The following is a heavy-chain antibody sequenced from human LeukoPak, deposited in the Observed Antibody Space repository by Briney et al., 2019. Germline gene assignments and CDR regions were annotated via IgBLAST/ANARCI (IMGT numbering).Heavy chain of an antibody. V-gene: IGHV1-2*06. CDR2: INPRDGET. CDR1: GYNFAGYY. CDR3: ARVSGSLVLRYFDWLLYPRGGENWFDP. D-gene: IGHD3-9*01. J-gene: IGHJ5*02. Sequence: ASVKVSCKASGYNFAGYYIHWVRQAPGQGLEWMGRINPRDGETNFAQKFQGRVTMKRDTSISTAYMELRSLRSVDTAVYCCARVSGSLVLRYFDWLLYPRGGENWFDPWGQGTLVTVSS.